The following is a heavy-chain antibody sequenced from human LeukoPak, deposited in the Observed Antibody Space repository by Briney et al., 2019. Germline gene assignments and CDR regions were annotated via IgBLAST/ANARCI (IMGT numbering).Heavy chain of an antibody. CDR1: GGSISSGGYS. Sequence: SETLSLTCAVSGGSISSGGYSWSWIRQPPGKGLEWIGYIYHSGSTYYNPSLKSRVTISVDRSKNQFSLKLSSVTAADTAVYYCARDRGEGYFDYWGQGTLVTVSS. CDR2: IYHSGST. V-gene: IGHV4-30-2*01. J-gene: IGHJ4*02. CDR3: ARDRGEGYFDY.